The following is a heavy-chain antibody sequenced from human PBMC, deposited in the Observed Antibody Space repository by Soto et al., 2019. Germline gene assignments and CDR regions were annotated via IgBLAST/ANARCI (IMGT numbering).Heavy chain of an antibody. V-gene: IGHV3-7*01. CDR3: ARDRGGYDYVWGSYRSYDFDY. J-gene: IGHJ4*02. CDR1: GFTFSRYW. CDR2: IKQDGSEK. Sequence: GRSLRPSCAASGFTFSRYWMSWVRQSHGKGLEWVAKIKQDGSEKYYVDSVKGRFTISRDNAKNSLYLQMNSLRADDTAVYYCARDRGGYDYVWGSYRSYDFDYWGQGTLVTVSS. D-gene: IGHD3-16*02.